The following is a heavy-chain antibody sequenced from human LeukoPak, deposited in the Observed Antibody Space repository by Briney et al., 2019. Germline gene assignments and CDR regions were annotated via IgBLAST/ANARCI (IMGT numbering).Heavy chain of an antibody. V-gene: IGHV3-48*04. J-gene: IGHJ4*02. CDR1: GFILGDHS. CDR2: ISTSSSMI. Sequence: GGSLRLSCVATGFILGDHSMNWVRQAPGKGLEWLSYISTSSSMIYYADSVRGRFTISRDNAQASLYLQMISLRADDTAVYYCARVSGRLERQSDLDYWGQGTLVIVSS. D-gene: IGHD1-1*01. CDR3: ARVSGRLERQSDLDY.